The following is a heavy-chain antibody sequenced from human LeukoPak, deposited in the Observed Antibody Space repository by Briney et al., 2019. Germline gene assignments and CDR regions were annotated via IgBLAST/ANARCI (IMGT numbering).Heavy chain of an antibody. CDR1: GYSFTIYY. CDR3: ASPADIIAAAGRGAFDI. V-gene: IGHV1-46*01. CDR2: INLSGGST. J-gene: IGHJ3*02. Sequence: ASVKVSCKASGYSFTIYYMDWVRQAPGQGLEWMGIINLSGGSTSYAQKVQGRVTMTRDTSTSTVYMELSSLRSEDTAVYYCASPADIIAAAGRGAFDIWGQGTMVTVSS. D-gene: IGHD6-13*01.